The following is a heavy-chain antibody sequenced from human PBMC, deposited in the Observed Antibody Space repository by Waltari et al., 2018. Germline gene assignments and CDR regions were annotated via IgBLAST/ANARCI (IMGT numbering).Heavy chain of an antibody. CDR1: GFTFSSYA. V-gene: IGHV3-23*01. CDR3: AKDPWSYYYDSSGQGGDY. J-gene: IGHJ4*02. D-gene: IGHD3-22*01. Sequence: EVQLLESGGGLVQPGGSLRLSCAASGFTFSSYAMSWVRQAPGKGLEWVSAISGSGGSTYYADSVKGRFTNSRDNSKNTLYLQMNSLRAEDTAVYYCAKDPWSYYYDSSGQGGDYWGQGTLVTVSS. CDR2: ISGSGGST.